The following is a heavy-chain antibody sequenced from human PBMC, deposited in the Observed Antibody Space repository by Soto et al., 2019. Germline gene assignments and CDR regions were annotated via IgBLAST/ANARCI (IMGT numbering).Heavy chain of an antibody. CDR1: GFSFVNYA. CDR2: LSGSGTST. V-gene: IGHV3-23*01. Sequence: GGSLRLSCAASGFSFVNYAMNWVRQAPGKGLEWVSGLSGSGTSTYYADSVKGRFTISRDNAKSSLFLQMNSLGVEDAAVYYCARGGGGGLFEHWGQGVLVTVSS. CDR3: ARGGGGGLFEH. J-gene: IGHJ4*02. D-gene: IGHD2-21*01.